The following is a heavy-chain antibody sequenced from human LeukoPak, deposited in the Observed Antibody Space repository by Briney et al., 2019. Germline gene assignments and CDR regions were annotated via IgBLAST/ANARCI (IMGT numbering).Heavy chain of an antibody. CDR3: ARAVGAIPFDY. V-gene: IGHV4-4*02. CDR2: IYHSGST. D-gene: IGHD1-26*01. J-gene: IGHJ4*02. CDR1: GGSISSNDW. Sequence: SETLSLTCAVSGGSISSNDWWAWVRQPPGKGLEWIGEIYHSGSTNYNPSLKSRVTISVDTSKNQFSLKLSSVTAADTAVYYCARAVGAIPFDYWGQGTLVTVSS.